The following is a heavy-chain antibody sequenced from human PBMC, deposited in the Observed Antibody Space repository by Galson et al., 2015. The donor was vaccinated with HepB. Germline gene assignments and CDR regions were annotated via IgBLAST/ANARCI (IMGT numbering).Heavy chain of an antibody. CDR3: ARGGIGAGVGAPLQHYYYMDV. J-gene: IGHJ6*03. V-gene: IGHV3-33*01. D-gene: IGHD1-26*01. CDR2: IGYNGNEK. CDR1: GFPFSSYA. Sequence: SLRLSCAASGFPFSSYAMHWVRQAPGKGLEWVAVIGYNGNEKYYTDSLKGRFTISRDNSKNTLFLQMNSLRAKDTAVYYCARGGIGAGVGAPLQHYYYMDVWGKGTTVTVSS.